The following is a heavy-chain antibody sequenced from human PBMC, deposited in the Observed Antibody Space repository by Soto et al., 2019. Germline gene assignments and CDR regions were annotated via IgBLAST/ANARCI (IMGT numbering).Heavy chain of an antibody. CDR2: ISGSGSST. CDR3: AKENGFQFVNFGASGFDY. Sequence: EVQLLESGGGLVQPGGSLRLSCAASGFRFSSKAMSWVRQAPGKGLELVSIISGSGSSTYYTDSLKGRFTISRDNSKTMVYLEMNSLRAADTAVYYCAKENGFQFVNFGASGFDYWGQGALVSVSS. V-gene: IGHV3-23*01. J-gene: IGHJ4*02. D-gene: IGHD6-6*01. CDR1: GFRFSSKA.